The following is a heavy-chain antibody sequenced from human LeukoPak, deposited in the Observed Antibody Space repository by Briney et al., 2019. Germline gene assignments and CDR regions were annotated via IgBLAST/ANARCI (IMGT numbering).Heavy chain of an antibody. V-gene: IGHV4-31*03. CDR1: GGSISSGGYY. CDR2: IYYSGST. Sequence: SQTLSLTCTVSGGSISSGGYYWSWIRQHPGKGLEWIGYIYYSGSTYYNPSLKSRVTISVDTSKNQFSLKLSSVTAADTAVYYCASLSLVRYYFDYWGQGTLVTVSS. J-gene: IGHJ4*02. CDR3: ASLSLVRYYFDY. D-gene: IGHD3-10*01.